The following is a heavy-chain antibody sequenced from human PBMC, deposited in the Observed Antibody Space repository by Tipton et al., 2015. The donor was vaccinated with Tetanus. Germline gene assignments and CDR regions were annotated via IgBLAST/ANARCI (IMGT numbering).Heavy chain of an antibody. V-gene: IGHV4-30-4*01. CDR1: GASLSSGDYF. D-gene: IGHD5/OR15-5a*01. J-gene: IGHJ4*02. CDR3: ARLREIVSRSGWALDN. CDR2: INSLGST. Sequence: TLSLTCSVSGASLSSGDYFWSWLRQSPGGGLEWIGYINSLGSTWYNPSLKSRVTISVDSSKNQFSLNVNSVTAADTAVYYCARLREIVSRSGWALDNWGQGILVTVSS.